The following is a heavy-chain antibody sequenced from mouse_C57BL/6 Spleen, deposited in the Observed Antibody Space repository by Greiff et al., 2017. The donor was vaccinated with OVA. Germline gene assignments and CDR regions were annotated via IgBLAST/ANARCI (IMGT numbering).Heavy chain of an antibody. J-gene: IGHJ1*03. CDR2: INPNSGST. CDR1: GYTFTSYW. V-gene: IGHV1-64*01. CDR3: ARSCTGRGYFDV. D-gene: IGHD4-1*01. Sequence: QVQLQQPGAELVKPGASVKLSCKASGYTFTSYWMHWVKQRPGQGLEWIGMINPNSGSTNYNEKFKSKATLTLDKSSSTAYMQLSSLTSEDSAVYYCARSCTGRGYFDVWGTGTTVTVSS.